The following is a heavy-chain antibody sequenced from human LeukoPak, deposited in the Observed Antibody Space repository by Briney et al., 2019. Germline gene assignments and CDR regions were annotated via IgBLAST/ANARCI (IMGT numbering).Heavy chain of an antibody. D-gene: IGHD3-9*01. Sequence: ASVKVSCKASGGTFSSYDINWVRQATGQGLEWMGWMNPNSGNTGYAQKFQGRVTMTRNTSISTAYMELSSLRSEDTAVYYCARGRLRYFDWLSFPLDPWGQGTLVTVSS. CDR3: ARGRLRYFDWLSFPLDP. CDR1: GGTFSSYD. V-gene: IGHV1-8*02. CDR2: MNPNSGNT. J-gene: IGHJ5*02.